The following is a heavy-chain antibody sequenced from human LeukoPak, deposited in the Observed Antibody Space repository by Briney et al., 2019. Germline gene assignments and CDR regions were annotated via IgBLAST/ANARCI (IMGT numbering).Heavy chain of an antibody. J-gene: IGHJ4*02. V-gene: IGHV3-23*01. CDR2: ISDSGGST. Sequence: GGSPRLSCAVSGITLSNYGMGWVRQAPGKGLEWVAGISDSGGSTNYADSVKGRFTISRDNPKNTLYLQMNSLRAEDTAVYFCAKRGVVIRVILVGFHKEAYYFDSWGQGALVTVSS. CDR1: GITLSNYG. CDR3: AKRGVVIRVILVGFHKEAYYFDS. D-gene: IGHD3-22*01.